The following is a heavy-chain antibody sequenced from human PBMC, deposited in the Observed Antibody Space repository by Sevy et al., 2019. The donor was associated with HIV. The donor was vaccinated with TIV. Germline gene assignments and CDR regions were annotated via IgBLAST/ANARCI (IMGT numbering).Heavy chain of an antibody. CDR1: GFTFRSYA. V-gene: IGHV3-23*01. CDR2: ISGSGGST. D-gene: IGHD5-12*01. CDR3: AKEITYARGYSGHGDYFDY. J-gene: IGHJ4*02. Sequence: GGSLRLSCAGSGFTFRSYAMSWVRQAPGKGLEWVSGISGSGGSTYYADSVKGRFTISRDNSKNTLYLQMNSLRAEDTAVYYCAKEITYARGYSGHGDYFDYWGQGTRVTVSS.